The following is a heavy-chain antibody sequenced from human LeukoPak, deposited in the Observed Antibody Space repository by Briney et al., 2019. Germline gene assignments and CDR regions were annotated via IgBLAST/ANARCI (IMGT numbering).Heavy chain of an antibody. CDR3: ASGSMYYDFWSGYYGAFDI. CDR2: IYSGGST. Sequence: GGSLRLSCAASGFTFRSYAMTWVRQAPGKGLEWVSVIYSGGSTYYADSVKGRFTISRDNSKNTLYLQMNSLRAEDTAVYYCASGSMYYDFWSGYYGAFDIWGQGTMVTVSS. J-gene: IGHJ3*02. V-gene: IGHV3-53*01. D-gene: IGHD3-3*01. CDR1: GFTFRSYA.